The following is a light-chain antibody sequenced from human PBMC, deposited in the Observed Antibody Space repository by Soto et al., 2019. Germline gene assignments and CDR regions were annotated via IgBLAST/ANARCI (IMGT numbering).Light chain of an antibody. V-gene: IGKV1-27*01. CDR3: QKYKSVPFT. CDR2: AAS. Sequence: DIEMTQSPSSLSASVGDRVTITRRANQDISDYLAWYQQRPGKVPKLLNFAASTLQSGVPSRFSGSGSGTEFTLSISSLQPEDVAIYYCQKYKSVPFTLGPGTKVDIK. CDR1: QDISDY. J-gene: IGKJ3*01.